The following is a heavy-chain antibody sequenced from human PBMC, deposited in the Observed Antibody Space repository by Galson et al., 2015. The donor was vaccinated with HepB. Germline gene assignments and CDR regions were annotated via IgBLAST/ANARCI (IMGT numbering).Heavy chain of an antibody. J-gene: IGHJ6*01. Sequence: QLQQSGPGLVKPSETLSLTCDVSGGSLTNSIYYWGWIRQPPGKGLEWIGNIYYSGRTYYNPSVKGRVTISLETSKNQFSMNLNSVTAADTAVYYCVRDSTGPRSGIDVWGPGTTVTVSS. CDR3: VRDSTGPRSGIDV. CDR2: IYYSGRT. CDR1: GGSLTNSIYY. V-gene: IGHV4-39*07.